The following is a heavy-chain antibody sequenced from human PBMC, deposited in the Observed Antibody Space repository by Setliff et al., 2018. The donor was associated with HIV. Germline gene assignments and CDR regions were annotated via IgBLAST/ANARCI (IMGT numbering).Heavy chain of an antibody. Sequence: SETLSLTCTVFGGSIDGASYYWTWIRQPAGKGLEWIGHVETIWSTNYNPYLRGRGTIARDTSKNQFSLKMSSVTATDTAVYFCARVTSAFFFLGAFDSWGPGTLVTVSS. CDR3: ARVTSAFFFLGAFDS. V-gene: IGHV4-61*09. CDR2: VETIWST. D-gene: IGHD3-16*01. J-gene: IGHJ4*02. CDR1: GGSIDGASYY.